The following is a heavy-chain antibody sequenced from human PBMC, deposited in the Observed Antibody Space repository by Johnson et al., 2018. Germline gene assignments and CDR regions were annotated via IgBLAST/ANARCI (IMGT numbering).Heavy chain of an antibody. J-gene: IGHJ6*04. CDR1: GFTFSSFW. D-gene: IGHD5-18*01. Sequence: VQLQESGGGLVQPGGSLRLSCAASGFTFSSFWMHWVRQAPGKGLVWVSRITSDGSTTTYADSVKGRFTVSGTNAKNTLYLQMNSRRAEETAVYSCARAAKYSYGLVWGKGTTVTVSS. CDR2: ITSDGSTT. V-gene: IGHV3-74*01. CDR3: ARAAKYSYGLV.